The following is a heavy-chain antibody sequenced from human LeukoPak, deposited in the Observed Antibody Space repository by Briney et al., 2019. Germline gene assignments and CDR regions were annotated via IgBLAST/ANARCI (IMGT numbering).Heavy chain of an antibody. CDR2: FDPEDGET. Sequence: GASVKVSCKVSGYTLTELSMHWVRQAPGKGLEWMGGFDPEDGETIYAQKFQGRVTMTEDTSTDTAYMELSSLRSEDTGVYYCARVSPCTSCRRIYYYYYYMDVWGKGTTVTVSS. CDR1: GYTLTELS. CDR3: ARVSPCTSCRRIYYYYYYMDV. J-gene: IGHJ6*03. V-gene: IGHV1-24*01. D-gene: IGHD2-2*01.